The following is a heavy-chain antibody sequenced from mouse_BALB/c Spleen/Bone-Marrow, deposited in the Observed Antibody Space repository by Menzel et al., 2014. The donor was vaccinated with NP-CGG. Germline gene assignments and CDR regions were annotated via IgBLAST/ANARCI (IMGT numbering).Heavy chain of an antibody. CDR3: ARETPVVADFDY. V-gene: IGHV3-1*02. CDR1: GYSITSGYG. J-gene: IGHJ2*01. CDR2: IHYSGNT. D-gene: IGHD1-1*01. Sequence: EVKLMESGPDLVKPSQSLSLTCTGTGYSITSGYGWHWIRQFPGNKLEWMGYIHYSGNTDYNPSLKSRISITRDTSKNQFFLQLNSVTTEDTATYYCARETPVVADFDYWGQGTTLTVSS.